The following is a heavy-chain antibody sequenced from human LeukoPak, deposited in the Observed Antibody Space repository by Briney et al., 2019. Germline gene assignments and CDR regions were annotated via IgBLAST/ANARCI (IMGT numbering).Heavy chain of an antibody. Sequence: SETLSLTCTVSGGSISSSSYYWGWIRQPPGKGLEWIGSIYNSGSTYYNPSLKSRVTISVDTSKNQFSLKLSSVTAADTAVYYCARAQNDYVWGGYRYEFYYFDYWGQGTLVTVSS. V-gene: IGHV4-39*01. J-gene: IGHJ4*02. CDR2: IYNSGST. CDR3: ARAQNDYVWGGYRYEFYYFDY. D-gene: IGHD3-16*02. CDR1: GGSISSSSYY.